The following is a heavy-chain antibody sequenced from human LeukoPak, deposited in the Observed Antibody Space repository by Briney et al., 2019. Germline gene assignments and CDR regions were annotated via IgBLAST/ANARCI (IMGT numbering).Heavy chain of an antibody. J-gene: IGHJ4*02. CDR3: ATVAPEDYYFDY. CDR2: IWYDGSDK. Sequence: GGSLRLSCVASEFTFSSYGMHWVRQAPGKGLEWVAVIWYDGSDKYYADSVKGRFTISRDNSKNTVYLQMNSLRAEDTAVYYCATVAPEDYYFDYWGQGTLVTVSS. D-gene: IGHD3/OR15-3a*01. CDR1: EFTFSSYG. V-gene: IGHV3-33*01.